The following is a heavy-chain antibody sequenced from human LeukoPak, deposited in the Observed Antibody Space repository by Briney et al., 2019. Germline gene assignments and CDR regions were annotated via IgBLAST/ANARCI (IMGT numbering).Heavy chain of an antibody. V-gene: IGHV3-53*01. CDR2: IYSGGST. CDR1: GFTVSSNY. D-gene: IGHD6-19*01. J-gene: IGHJ6*02. CDR3: ARDPPRRYSSGWSFMDV. Sequence: PGGSLRLSCAASGFTVSSNYMSWVRQAPGKGLEWVSVIYSGGSTYYADSVKGRFTISRDNPKNTLYLQMNSLRAEDTAVYYCARDPPRRYSSGWSFMDVWGQGTTVTVSS.